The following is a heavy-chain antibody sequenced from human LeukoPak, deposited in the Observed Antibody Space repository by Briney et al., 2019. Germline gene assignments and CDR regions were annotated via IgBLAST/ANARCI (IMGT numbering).Heavy chain of an antibody. J-gene: IGHJ4*02. CDR1: GFTFSSYG. D-gene: IGHD6-19*01. CDR2: IRSDETIE. V-gene: IGHV3-30*02. CDR3: ARILSSAWGELGY. Sequence: GGSLRLSCGASGFTFSSYGMHWVRQAPGKGLEWVAFIRSDETIEYYAVSVKGRFTISRDNSKNTLYLQMNSLRAEDTAVYFCARILSSAWGELGYWGQGTLVTVSS.